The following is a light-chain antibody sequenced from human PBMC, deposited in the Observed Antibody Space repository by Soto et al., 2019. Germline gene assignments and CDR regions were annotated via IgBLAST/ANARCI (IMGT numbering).Light chain of an antibody. Sequence: DSVLTQSQGTLSLSPGERATLSCRASQSVSSNDLAWYKQRSGQAPRLLIYGASTRATGIPDRFSGSGSGTDFTLTISRLEPEDSAVYYCQQYGSSPTWTFGQGTKV. V-gene: IGKV3-20*01. J-gene: IGKJ1*01. CDR1: QSVSSND. CDR3: QQYGSSPTWT. CDR2: GAS.